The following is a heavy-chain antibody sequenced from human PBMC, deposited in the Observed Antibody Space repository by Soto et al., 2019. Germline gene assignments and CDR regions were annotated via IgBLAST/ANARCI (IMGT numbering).Heavy chain of an antibody. CDR2: IYPDDSDT. CDR3: ARQGIGAAYYFDY. D-gene: IGHD6-13*01. CDR1: GYSFTSFW. Sequence: GESLKISCNGSGYSFTSFWIGWVRQMPGKGLEWMGIIYPDDSDTRYSPSFQGQVTISADKSISTAYLQWSSLKASDTAMYFCARQGIGAAYYFDYWGQGALVTVSS. J-gene: IGHJ4*02. V-gene: IGHV5-51*01.